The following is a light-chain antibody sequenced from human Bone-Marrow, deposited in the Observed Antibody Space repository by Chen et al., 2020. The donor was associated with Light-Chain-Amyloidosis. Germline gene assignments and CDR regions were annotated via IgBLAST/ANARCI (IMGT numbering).Light chain of an antibody. CDR1: QTISSNY. Sequence: EIVLTQSPGTLSLSPGEGANLSCRSSQTISSNYLTLYQQKFGQAPRLLIYGTSSSATGIPVRCTGSWAGTDFTLTINVPEPEDFTRYYCQQYCTAPLAVGGGTKVEIK. J-gene: IGKJ4*01. CDR2: GTS. V-gene: IGKV3-20*01. CDR3: QQYCTAPLA.